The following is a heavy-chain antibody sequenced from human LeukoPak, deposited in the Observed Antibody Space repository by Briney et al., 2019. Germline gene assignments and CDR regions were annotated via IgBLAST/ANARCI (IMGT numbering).Heavy chain of an antibody. Sequence: PGGSLRPSFEASPFTFSSYWMSWARQAPGKGREWVANIKEDGSEINYVDSVKGRFTISRDNAKNSLFLQMNSLRVEDTAVYYCARDRGYSSFDYWGQGTLVTVSS. D-gene: IGHD4-23*01. CDR3: ARDRGYSSFDY. V-gene: IGHV3-7*01. CDR2: IKEDGSEI. CDR1: PFTFSSYW. J-gene: IGHJ4*02.